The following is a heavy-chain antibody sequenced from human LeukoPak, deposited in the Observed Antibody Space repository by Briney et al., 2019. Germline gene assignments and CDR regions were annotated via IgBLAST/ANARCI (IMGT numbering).Heavy chain of an antibody. CDR2: MYYSGST. Sequence: PSETLSLTCTVSGGSISSSDSYWGWIRQPPGKGLEWIGSMYYSGSTYYNPSLKSRVTISVDTSKNQFSLKLNSVTAADTAVYYCAREYNYYDSSGWDAFEIWGQGTMVTVSS. CDR3: AREYNYYDSSGWDAFEI. CDR1: GGSISSSDSY. J-gene: IGHJ3*02. D-gene: IGHD3-22*01. V-gene: IGHV4-39*02.